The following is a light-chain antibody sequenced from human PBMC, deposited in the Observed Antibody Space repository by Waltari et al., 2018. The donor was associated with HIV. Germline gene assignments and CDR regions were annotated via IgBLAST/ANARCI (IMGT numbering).Light chain of an antibody. CDR2: SDK. CDR1: NSNIGSNT. V-gene: IGLV1-44*01. CDR3: ATWHDSLTVV. J-gene: IGLJ2*01. Sequence: QSVLTQPPSASGTPGQRVTISCSGSNSNIGSNTVNWYQQLPGTAPKLLIYSDKQRPSGVPDRFSGSKSGTSASLAISGLQSEDEAEYYCATWHDSLTVVFGGGTKLTVL.